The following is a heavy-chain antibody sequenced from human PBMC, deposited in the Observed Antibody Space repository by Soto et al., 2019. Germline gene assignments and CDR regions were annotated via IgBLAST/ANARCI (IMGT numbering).Heavy chain of an antibody. J-gene: IGHJ4*02. CDR1: GFTFRSYG. Sequence: QVQLVESGGGVVQPGGSLRLSCGASGFTFRSYGMHWVRQAPGKGLEWVAVIRYDGSDPEYAYSVKGRVTISRDNSQNMLYLQMNSLSADDTAVYYCARGWTTPIDYWGQGTLVTVSS. D-gene: IGHD4-17*01. CDR2: IRYDGSDP. CDR3: ARGWTTPIDY. V-gene: IGHV3-33*01.